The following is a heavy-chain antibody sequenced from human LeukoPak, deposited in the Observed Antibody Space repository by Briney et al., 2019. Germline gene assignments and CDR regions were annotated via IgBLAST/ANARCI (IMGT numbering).Heavy chain of an antibody. CDR1: GFTFTRNA. D-gene: IGHD2-2*01. V-gene: IGHV3-23*01. CDR3: AKAHCSSTSCSRADN. Sequence: GGSLRLSCAASGFTFTRNAMAWVRQAPGKGLEWVSAIDGSGGTTFYADSVKGRVTISRVQSTNTVYLQMNSLRADDTAVYYCAKAHCSSTSCSRADNWGQGALVTVSS. J-gene: IGHJ4*02. CDR2: IDGSGGTT.